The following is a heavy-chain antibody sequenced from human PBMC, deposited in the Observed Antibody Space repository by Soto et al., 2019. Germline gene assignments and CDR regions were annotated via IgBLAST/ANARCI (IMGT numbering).Heavy chain of an antibody. CDR1: GGSISSYY. V-gene: IGHV4-59*01. D-gene: IGHD3-10*01. Sequence: SETLSLTCTVSGGSISSYYWSWIRQPLGKGLEWIGYIYYSGSTNYNPSLKSRVTISVDTSKNQFSLKLSSVTAADTAVYYCARTYGSALDYWGQGTLVTVSS. J-gene: IGHJ4*02. CDR3: ARTYGSALDY. CDR2: IYYSGST.